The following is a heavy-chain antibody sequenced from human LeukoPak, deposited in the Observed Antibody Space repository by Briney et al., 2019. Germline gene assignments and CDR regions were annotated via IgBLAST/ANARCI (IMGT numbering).Heavy chain of an antibody. J-gene: IGHJ4*02. CDR1: GYTFTSYG. D-gene: IGHD3-16*02. CDR2: ISAYNGNT. CDR3: ARFSRGLGELSPVPLDY. V-gene: IGHV1-18*01. Sequence: ASVKVSCKASGYTFTSYGISWVRRAPGQGLEWMGWISAYNGNTNYAQKLQGRVAMTTDTSTSTAYMELRSLRSDDTAVYYCARFSRGLGELSPVPLDYWGQGTLVTVSS.